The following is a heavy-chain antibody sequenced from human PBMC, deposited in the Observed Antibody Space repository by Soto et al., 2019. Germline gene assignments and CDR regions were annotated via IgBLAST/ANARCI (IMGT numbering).Heavy chain of an antibody. D-gene: IGHD6-19*01. J-gene: IGHJ6*02. V-gene: IGHV3-23*01. CDR2: IGGAGNDI. Sequence: EMQVLESGGGLVQPGGSLRLSCAASGFAFSNFHMNWVRQAPGKGLQWVSTIGGAGNDIHYADSVKCRFTVSRDNSKNTLLLQMDGLRDDDTAIYYCAKRYSSAWEAGMDVWGRGTTVTVSS. CDR1: GFAFSNFH. CDR3: AKRYSSAWEAGMDV.